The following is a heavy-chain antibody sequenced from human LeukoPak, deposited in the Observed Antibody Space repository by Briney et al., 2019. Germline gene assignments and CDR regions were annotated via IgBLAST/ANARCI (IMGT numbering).Heavy chain of an antibody. J-gene: IGHJ6*02. CDR2: IYYSGST. CDR3: ARDYGDNTALGMDV. V-gene: IGHV4-39*07. Sequence: SETLSLTCSVSGGSISSSSYHWGWIRQPPGKGLEWIGSIYYSGSTYYNPSLKSRVTISVDTSKNQFSLKLSSVTAADTAVYYCARDYGDNTALGMDVWGQGTTVTVSS. D-gene: IGHD4-17*01. CDR1: GGSISSSSYH.